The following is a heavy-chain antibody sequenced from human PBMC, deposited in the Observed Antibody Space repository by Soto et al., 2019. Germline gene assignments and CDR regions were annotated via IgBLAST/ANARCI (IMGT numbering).Heavy chain of an antibody. CDR3: AKVDRYCSGGSCYAGAFDI. J-gene: IGHJ3*02. V-gene: IGHV3-23*01. Sequence: EVQLLESGGGLVQPGGSLRLSCAASGFTFSSYAMSWVRQAPGKGLEWVSAISGSGGSTYYADSVKGRFTISRDNSKNTLYLQMNSLRAADTAVYYCAKVDRYCSGGSCYAGAFDIWGQGTMVTVSS. CDR1: GFTFSSYA. D-gene: IGHD2-15*01. CDR2: ISGSGGST.